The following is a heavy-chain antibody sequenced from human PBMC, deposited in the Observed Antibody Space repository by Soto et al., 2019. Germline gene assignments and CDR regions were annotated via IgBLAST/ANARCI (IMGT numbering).Heavy chain of an antibody. CDR3: ARVGGIAGAGPIYF. D-gene: IGHD6-19*01. CDR2: VYHTGNT. Sequence: SETLSLTCSVSGGSISRSNYYWACIRQSPGKGLEWTGRVYHTGNTYYSLSLSSRVALSLDTSKNQFSLRLAAGSAAETATSYCARVGGIAGAGPIYFWGQGTLVTVSS. V-gene: IGHV4-39*01. J-gene: IGHJ1*01. CDR1: GGSISRSNYY.